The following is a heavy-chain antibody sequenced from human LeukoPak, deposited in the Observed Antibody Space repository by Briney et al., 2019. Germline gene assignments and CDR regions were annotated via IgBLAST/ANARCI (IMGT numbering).Heavy chain of an antibody. CDR3: ARDLSLYYYDSSAPEYYFDY. CDR2: IYYSGST. V-gene: IGHV4-59*12. CDR1: GGSISSYY. Sequence: SETLSLTGTVSGGSISSYYWSWIRQPPGKGLEWIGYIYYSGSTNYNPSLKSRVTISVDTSKNQFSLKLSSVTAADTAVYYCARDLSLYYYDSSAPEYYFDYWGQGTLVTVSS. J-gene: IGHJ4*02. D-gene: IGHD3-22*01.